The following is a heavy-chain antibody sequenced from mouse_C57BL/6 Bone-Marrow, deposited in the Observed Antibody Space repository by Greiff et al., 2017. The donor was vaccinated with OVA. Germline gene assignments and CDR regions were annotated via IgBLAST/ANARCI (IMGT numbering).Heavy chain of an antibody. V-gene: IGHV1-55*01. J-gene: IGHJ3*01. Sequence: QVQLQQPGAELVKPGASVKMSCKASGYTFTSYWITWVQQTPGQGLEWIGDIYPGSGSTNYHEKFKSKATLTVDTSSSTAYMQLSSLTSEDAAVYCCHYGSSYGGFAYWGQGTLVTVSA. D-gene: IGHD1-1*01. CDR3: HYGSSYGGFAY. CDR1: GYTFTSYW. CDR2: IYPGSGST.